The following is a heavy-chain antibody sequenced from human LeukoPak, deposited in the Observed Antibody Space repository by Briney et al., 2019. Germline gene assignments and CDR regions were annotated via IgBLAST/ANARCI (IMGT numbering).Heavy chain of an antibody. D-gene: IGHD4-17*01. Sequence: GGSLRLSCVASGFAFSSYWMTWVRQAPGKGPEWVANIKQDGGEEYYVDSVKGRFTISRDNAKNSLYLQMNSLRAEDTAVYYCARVVYGDYASVDYWGQGTLVTVSS. CDR1: GFAFSSYW. CDR3: ARVVYGDYASVDY. V-gene: IGHV3-7*01. J-gene: IGHJ4*02. CDR2: IKQDGGEE.